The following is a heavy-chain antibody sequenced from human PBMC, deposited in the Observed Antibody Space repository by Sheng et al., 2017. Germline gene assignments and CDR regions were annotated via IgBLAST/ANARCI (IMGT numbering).Heavy chain of an antibody. V-gene: IGHV1-69-2*01. CDR1: GYTFTDQY. Sequence: EVHLVQSGAEVKKPGTTVKISCKVSGYTFTDQYLHWVRQAPSKGLEWMGFIDPDDGETIYAGKFRGRLTLTADTSTDTAYMALSGLRSEDTAVYYCATLPEKYNNFLDSWGQGALVTVSS. J-gene: IGHJ5*01. D-gene: IGHD5-12*01. CDR2: IDPDDGET. CDR3: ATLPEKYNNFLDS.